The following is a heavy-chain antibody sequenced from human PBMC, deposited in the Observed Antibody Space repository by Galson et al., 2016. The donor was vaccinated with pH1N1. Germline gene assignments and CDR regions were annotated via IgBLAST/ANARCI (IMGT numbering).Heavy chain of an antibody. Sequence: SLRLSCAASGINFNSYDIHWVRQAPGKGLEWVAFIRYNGRDMFYADSVKGRFRVSRDNSKNTLYLQMNSLRSEDTAIYYCARGRHGGGAYWGQGILVTVA. CDR1: GINFNSYD. V-gene: IGHV3-30*02. D-gene: IGHD5-24*01. CDR3: ARGRHGGGAY. J-gene: IGHJ4*02. CDR2: IRYNGRDM.